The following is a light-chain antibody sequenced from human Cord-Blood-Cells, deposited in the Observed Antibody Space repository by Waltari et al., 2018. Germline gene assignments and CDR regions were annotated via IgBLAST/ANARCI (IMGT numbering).Light chain of an antibody. CDR1: QSISSY. CDR3: QQSYSTPPS. CDR2: AAS. Sequence: DIQMTQSPSSLSASVGDRVTITCRASQSISSYLNWYQQKPGKAPKILIYAASSLQSGVPSRVSGSGAGTDFTLTSSSLQPEDFATYYCQQSYSTPPSFCQGTKLEIK. V-gene: IGKV1-39*01. J-gene: IGKJ2*03.